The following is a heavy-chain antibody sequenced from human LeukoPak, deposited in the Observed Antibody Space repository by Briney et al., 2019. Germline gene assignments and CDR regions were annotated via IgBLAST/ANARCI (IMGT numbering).Heavy chain of an antibody. D-gene: IGHD6-13*01. CDR3: ARGVRYSSSWYLPY. Sequence: GRSLRLSCAASGFTFSSYGMHWVRQAPGKGLEWVAVIWYDGSNKYYADSVKGRFTISRDNSKNTLYLQMSSLRAEDTAVYYCARGVRYSSSWYLPYWGQGTLVTVSS. J-gene: IGHJ4*02. V-gene: IGHV3-33*01. CDR2: IWYDGSNK. CDR1: GFTFSSYG.